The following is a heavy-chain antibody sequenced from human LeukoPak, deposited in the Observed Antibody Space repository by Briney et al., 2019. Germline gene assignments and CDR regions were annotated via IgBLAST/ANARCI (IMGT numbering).Heavy chain of an antibody. V-gene: IGHV1-2*02. CDR2: INPKNAGT. CDR3: ARDYDSSGYYLDFDL. Sequence: GASVKVSCKASGYTFTGHYIHWVRQAPGQGLEWMGWINPKNAGTNYAQKFQGRVTMTRDTSISTAYMELRRLRSDDTAVYYCARDYDSSGYYLDFDLWGRGTLVTVSS. D-gene: IGHD3-22*01. J-gene: IGHJ2*01. CDR1: GYTFTGHY.